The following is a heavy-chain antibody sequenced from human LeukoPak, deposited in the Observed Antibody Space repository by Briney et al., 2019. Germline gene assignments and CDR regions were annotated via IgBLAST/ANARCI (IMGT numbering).Heavy chain of an antibody. Sequence: GGTLRLSCAASGFTFISYGMSWVRQAPGKGLEWVSGITGSGGSTYYADSVKGRYTISRDNSKNTLYLEMNSLRAEDTAVYYCAKDRLAYSYAQPFDYWGQGTLVTVSS. CDR3: AKDRLAYSYAQPFDY. V-gene: IGHV3-23*01. J-gene: IGHJ4*02. D-gene: IGHD3-16*01. CDR2: ITGSGGST. CDR1: GFTFISYG.